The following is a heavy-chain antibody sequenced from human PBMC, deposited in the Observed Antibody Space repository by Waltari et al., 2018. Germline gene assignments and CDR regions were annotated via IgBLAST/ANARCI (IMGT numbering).Heavy chain of an antibody. CDR1: GGSISSGSYY. D-gene: IGHD3-3*01. J-gene: IGHJ6*03. CDR3: AREILEWLFPYYYMDV. V-gene: IGHV4-61*02. CDR2: IYTSGST. Sequence: QVQLQESGPGLVKPSQTLSLTCTVSGGSISSGSYYWSWIRQPAGKGLEWIGRIYTSGSTNSNPSLKSRVTISVDTSKNQFSLKLSSVTAADTAVYYCAREILEWLFPYYYMDVWGKGTTVTVSS.